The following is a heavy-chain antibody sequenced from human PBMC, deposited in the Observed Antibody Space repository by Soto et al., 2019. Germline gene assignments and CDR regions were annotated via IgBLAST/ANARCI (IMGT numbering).Heavy chain of an antibody. CDR2: ISYDGSNK. J-gene: IGHJ4*02. CDR3: AKDQVLRFLEWLPYFDY. CDR1: GFTFSSYG. Sequence: GGSLRLSCAASGFTFSSYGMHWVRQAPGKGLEWVAVISYDGSNKYYADSVKGRFTISRDNSKNTLYLQMNSLRAEDTAVYYCAKDQVLRFLEWLPYFDYWGQGTLVTVSS. D-gene: IGHD3-3*01. V-gene: IGHV3-30*18.